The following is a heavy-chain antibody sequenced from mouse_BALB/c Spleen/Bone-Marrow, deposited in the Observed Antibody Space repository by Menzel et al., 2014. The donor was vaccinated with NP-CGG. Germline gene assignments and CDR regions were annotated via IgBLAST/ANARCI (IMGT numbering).Heavy chain of an antibody. D-gene: IGHD2-3*01. J-gene: IGHJ2*01. Sequence: VQLQQSGAELVRPGASVKLSCKASGYTFTSYWINWMKQRPGQGLEWIGNIYPSDNYTNYNQKFKDKATLTVDKSSSTAYMQLSSPTSEDSAVYYCTRTYEYFDYWGQGTTLTVSS. CDR2: IYPSDNYT. CDR3: TRTYEYFDY. V-gene: IGHV1-69*02. CDR1: GYTFTSYW.